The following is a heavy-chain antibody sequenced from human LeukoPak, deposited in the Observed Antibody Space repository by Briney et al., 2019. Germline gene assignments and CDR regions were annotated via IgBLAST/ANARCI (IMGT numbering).Heavy chain of an antibody. CDR2: FDPEDGET. J-gene: IGHJ6*03. V-gene: IGHV1-24*01. Sequence: ASVKVSCKVSGYTLTELSTHWVRQAPGKGLEWMGGFDPEDGETFYAQKFQGRVTMTRNTSISTAYMELSSLRSEDTAVYYCARDPYYYGSGSYSDRYYYYYYMDVWGKGTTVTISS. CDR3: ARDPYYYGSGSYSDRYYYYYYMDV. CDR1: GYTLTELS. D-gene: IGHD3-10*01.